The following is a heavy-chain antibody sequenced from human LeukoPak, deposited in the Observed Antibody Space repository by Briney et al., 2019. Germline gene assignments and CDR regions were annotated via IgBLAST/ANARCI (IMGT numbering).Heavy chain of an antibody. CDR2: IIPILGIA. J-gene: IGHJ4*01. V-gene: IGHV1-69*04. CDR1: GGTFSSYA. D-gene: IGHD3-22*01. Sequence: ASVKVSCKAYGGTFSSYAISWVRQAPGQGLEWMGRIIPILGIANYAQKFQGRVTITADKSTSTAYMELSSLRSEGTAVYYCASLKDSSGSLAYWGQGTLLTVYS. CDR3: ASLKDSSGSLAY.